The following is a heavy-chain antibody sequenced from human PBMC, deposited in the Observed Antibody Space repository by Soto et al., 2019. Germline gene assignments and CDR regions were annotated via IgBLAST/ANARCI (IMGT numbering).Heavy chain of an antibody. CDR1: GFTFSSYS. Sequence: EVQLVESGGGLIQPGGSLRLSCAASGFTFSSYSMNWVRQAPGKGMEWVSYISSSSNTIYYADSVKGRFTISRDNGKNSLYLQMNSLRAEDTAVYYCARHDPDFWGQVTLVNVSA. CDR2: ISSSSNTI. D-gene: IGHD1-1*01. J-gene: IGHJ4*02. V-gene: IGHV3-48*01. CDR3: ARHDPDF.